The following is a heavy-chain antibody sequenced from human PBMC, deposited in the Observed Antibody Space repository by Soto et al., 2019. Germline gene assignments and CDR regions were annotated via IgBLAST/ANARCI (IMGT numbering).Heavy chain of an antibody. CDR2: IYYSGST. J-gene: IGHJ5*02. Sequence: SETLSLTCTVSGGSISSGGYYWSWIRQHPGKGLEWIGYIYYSGSTYYNPSLKSRVTISVDTSKNQFSLKLSSVTAADTAVYYCARDRALAAAGEAWFDPWGQGTLVTVSS. D-gene: IGHD6-13*01. V-gene: IGHV4-31*03. CDR1: GGSISSGGYY. CDR3: ARDRALAAAGEAWFDP.